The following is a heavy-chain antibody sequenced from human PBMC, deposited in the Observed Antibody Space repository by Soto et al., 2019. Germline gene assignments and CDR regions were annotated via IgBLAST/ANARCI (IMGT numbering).Heavy chain of an antibody. D-gene: IGHD6-19*01. CDR3: AKGRQWLALEPFYYYYGMDV. CDR2: ISGSGGST. CDR1: GFTFSSYA. Sequence: GGSLRLSCAASGFTFSSYAMSWVRQAPGKGLEWVSAISGSGGSTYYADSVKGRFTISRDNSKNTLYLQMNSLRAEDTAVYYCAKGRQWLALEPFYYYYGMDVWGQGTTVTVSS. V-gene: IGHV3-23*01. J-gene: IGHJ6*02.